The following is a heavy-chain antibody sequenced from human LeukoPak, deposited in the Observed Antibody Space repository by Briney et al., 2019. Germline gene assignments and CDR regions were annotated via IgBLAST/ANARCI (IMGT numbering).Heavy chain of an antibody. CDR3: TRGVWFGESLGSGSDY. CDR2: IKGDGSEK. Sequence: GGSLRLSCAASGFTFGSYWMNWVRQAPGKGLEWVANIKGDGSEKKSVDSVKGRFTISRDNAKNSLYLQMTSLRVEDTAVYYCTRGVWFGESLGSGSDYWGQGTLVTVSS. CDR1: GFTFGSYW. V-gene: IGHV3-7*01. J-gene: IGHJ4*02. D-gene: IGHD3-10*01.